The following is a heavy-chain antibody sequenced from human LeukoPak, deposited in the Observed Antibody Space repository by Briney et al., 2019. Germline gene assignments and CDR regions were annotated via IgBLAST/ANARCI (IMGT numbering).Heavy chain of an antibody. CDR1: GASISSSSYY. CDR3: TVGANYYDRNTAYFIDY. CDR2: VHYSGSI. D-gene: IGHD3-22*01. J-gene: IGHJ4*02. V-gene: IGHV4-39*07. Sequence: SDTLSLTCTVSGASISSSSYYWAWIRQPPGKGLEWIGSVHYSGSIYYNPSLKSRATLSVDTSKNEFSLRLTSVTAADTALYFCTVGANYYDRNTAYFIDYWGQGTLVTVSS.